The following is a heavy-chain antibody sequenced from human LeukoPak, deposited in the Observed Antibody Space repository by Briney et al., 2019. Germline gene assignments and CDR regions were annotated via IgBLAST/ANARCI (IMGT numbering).Heavy chain of an antibody. V-gene: IGHV3-43*02. D-gene: IGHD3-22*01. CDR3: AKLEVVPDPWADALDI. J-gene: IGHJ3*02. Sequence: PGGSLGLSCVASGFTFGAYAMHWVRQAPGKGLEWVSFISGHGGTTYYVDSVKGRFAISRDNTNNSLYLEMNSLTTEDTALYYCAKLEVVPDPWADALDIWGQGTMVTVSS. CDR1: GFTFGAYA. CDR2: ISGHGGTT.